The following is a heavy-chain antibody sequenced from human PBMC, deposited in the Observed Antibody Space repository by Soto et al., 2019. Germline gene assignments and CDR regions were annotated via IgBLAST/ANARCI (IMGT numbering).Heavy chain of an antibody. Sequence: QLQLQESGPGLVKPSETLSLTCTVSGGSISSSSYYWGWIRQHPGKWLEWIGSIYYSGSTYYNQSLKSRFTISVDTSKNQFSLKLSSVTAADTAVYYCARRGDYVWGSYRQDRDSWGQGTLVTVSS. D-gene: IGHD3-16*02. V-gene: IGHV4-39*01. J-gene: IGHJ4*02. CDR3: ARRGDYVWGSYRQDRDS. CDR1: GGSISSSSYY. CDR2: IYYSGST.